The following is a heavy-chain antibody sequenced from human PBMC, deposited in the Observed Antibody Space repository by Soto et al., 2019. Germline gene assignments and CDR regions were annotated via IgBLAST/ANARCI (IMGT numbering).Heavy chain of an antibody. CDR3: ARVSGSYYYGMDV. D-gene: IGHD1-26*01. J-gene: IGHJ6*02. Sequence: SETLSLTCTVSGGSISSGGSYWSWIRQHPGKGLEWIGYIYYSGNTYYNPSLKSRVTISVDKSKNQFSLKLSSVTAADTAVYYCARVSGSYYYGMDVWGQGTTVTVSS. CDR2: IYYSGNT. V-gene: IGHV4-31*03. CDR1: GGSISSGGSY.